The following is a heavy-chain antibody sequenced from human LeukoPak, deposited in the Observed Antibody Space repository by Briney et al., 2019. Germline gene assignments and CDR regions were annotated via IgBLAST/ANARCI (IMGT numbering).Heavy chain of an antibody. D-gene: IGHD1-1*01. CDR1: GFTFSNYA. V-gene: IGHV3-23*01. Sequence: GGSLRLSCAASGFTFSNYAMGWVRQAPGKGLEWVSSISSSGDFIPYADSVKGRFTLSRDNYRNTLFLQIASLRADDPPVYFCARIGLNTANFAPWGQGALVTVSS. J-gene: IGHJ5*02. CDR2: ISSSGDFI. CDR3: ARIGLNTANFAP.